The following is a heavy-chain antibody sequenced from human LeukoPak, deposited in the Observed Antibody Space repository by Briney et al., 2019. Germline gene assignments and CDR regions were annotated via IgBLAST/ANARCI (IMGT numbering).Heavy chain of an antibody. D-gene: IGHD3-10*01. J-gene: IGHJ4*02. Sequence: GGSPRLSCAASGFTFDDYGMSWVRQAPGKGLEWISTISDSGAYTYYADFVKGRFTVSRDNSKNMVFLEVNSLRAEDTATYFCAKGRILWFGEQSDFDYWGQGTLVTVSS. V-gene: IGHV3-23*01. CDR2: ISDSGAYT. CDR1: GFTFDDYG. CDR3: AKGRILWFGEQSDFDY.